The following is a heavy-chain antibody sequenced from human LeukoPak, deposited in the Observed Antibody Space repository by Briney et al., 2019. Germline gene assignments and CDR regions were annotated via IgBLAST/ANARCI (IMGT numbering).Heavy chain of an antibody. CDR1: GGSISSGGYY. CDR3: ARDRSGYSSSLDY. J-gene: IGHJ4*02. D-gene: IGHD6-6*01. Sequence: KPSQTLSLTCTVSGGSISSGGYYWSWIRQHPGKGLEWIGYIYYSGSTYYNPSLKSRVTISVDTSKNQFSLKLSSVTAADTAVYYCARDRSGYSSSLDYWGQGTLVTVSS. CDR2: IYYSGST. V-gene: IGHV4-31*03.